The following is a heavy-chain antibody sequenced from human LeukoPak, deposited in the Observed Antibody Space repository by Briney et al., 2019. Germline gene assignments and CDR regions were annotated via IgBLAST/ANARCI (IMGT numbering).Heavy chain of an antibody. Sequence: PGRSLRLSCVASGFTFSSDAMSWVRQAPGRGLEWVSGISYGDGGTYYADSVKGRFTISRDNSKNTLSLQMNSLRAEDTAVYYCAKDGPWADILTGYYFDYWGQGTLVTVSS. CDR1: GFTFSSDA. V-gene: IGHV3-23*01. J-gene: IGHJ4*02. D-gene: IGHD3-9*01. CDR2: ISYGDGGT. CDR3: AKDGPWADILTGYYFDY.